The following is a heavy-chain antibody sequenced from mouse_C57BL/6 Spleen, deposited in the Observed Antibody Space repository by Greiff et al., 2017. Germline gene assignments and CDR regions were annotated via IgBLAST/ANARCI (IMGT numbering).Heavy chain of an antibody. V-gene: IGHV5-17*01. CDR1: GFTFSDYG. J-gene: IGHJ2*01. D-gene: IGHD2-3*01. Sequence: DVMLVESGGGLVKPGGSLKLSCAASGFTFSDYGMHWVRQAPEKGLEWVAYISSGSSTIYYADTVKGRFTISRDNAKNTLFLQMTSLRSEDTAMYYCARPYEGFCDCWGQGTTLTVAS. CDR2: ISSGSSTI. CDR3: ARPYEGFCDC.